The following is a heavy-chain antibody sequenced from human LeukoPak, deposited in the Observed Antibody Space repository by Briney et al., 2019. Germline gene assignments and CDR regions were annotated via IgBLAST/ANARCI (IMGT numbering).Heavy chain of an antibody. CDR2: IYYSGST. D-gene: IGHD2-2*01. CDR3: ARWPPDIVVVPAASFAFDI. CDR1: GGSISSYY. Sequence: SETLSLTCNVSGGSISSYYWSWIRQPPGKGLEWIGYIYYSGSTNCNPSLKSRVTISVDTSKNQFSLKLSSVTAADTAVYYCARWPPDIVVVPAASFAFDIWGQGTMVTVSS. V-gene: IGHV4-59*08. J-gene: IGHJ3*02.